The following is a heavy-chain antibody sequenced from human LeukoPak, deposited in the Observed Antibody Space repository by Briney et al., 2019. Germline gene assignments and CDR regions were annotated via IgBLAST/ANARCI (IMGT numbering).Heavy chain of an antibody. CDR2: IRYDGSNK. CDR1: GFTFSSYG. Sequence: GGSLRLSCAASGFTFSSYGMHWVRQAPGKGLEWVAFIRYDGSNKYYADSVKGRFTISRDNSKNTLYLQMNSLRAEDTAVYYCAKDLERIRAFDIWGQGTMVTVSS. D-gene: IGHD1-1*01. V-gene: IGHV3-30*02. CDR3: AKDLERIRAFDI. J-gene: IGHJ3*02.